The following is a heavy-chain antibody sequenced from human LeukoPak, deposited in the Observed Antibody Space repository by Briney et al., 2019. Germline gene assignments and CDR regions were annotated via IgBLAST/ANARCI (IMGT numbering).Heavy chain of an antibody. CDR3: ARDKLVGYYYGMDV. J-gene: IGHJ6*02. V-gene: IGHV4-61*01. CDR1: GGSVSSGSYY. Sequence: SETLSLTCTVSGGSVSSGSYYWSWIRQPPGKGLEWIGYIYYSGSTNYNPPLKGRVTISVDTSKNQFSLKPSSVTAADTAMYYCARDKLVGYYYGMDVWGQGTTVTVSS. D-gene: IGHD2-2*01. CDR2: IYYSGST.